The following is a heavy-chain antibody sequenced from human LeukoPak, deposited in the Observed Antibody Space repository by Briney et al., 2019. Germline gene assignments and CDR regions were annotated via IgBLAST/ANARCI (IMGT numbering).Heavy chain of an antibody. V-gene: IGHV1-2*02. CDR1: GYTFTGYY. CDR3: ARDKWFGELFGTYYFDY. CDR2: INPNSGGT. Sequence: ASVKVSCKASGYTFTGYYMHWVRQAPGQGLEWMGWINPNSGGTNYAQKFQGRVTMTRDTSISTAYMELSRLRSDDTAVYYCARDKWFGELFGTYYFDYWGQGTLVTVSS. D-gene: IGHD3-10*01. J-gene: IGHJ4*02.